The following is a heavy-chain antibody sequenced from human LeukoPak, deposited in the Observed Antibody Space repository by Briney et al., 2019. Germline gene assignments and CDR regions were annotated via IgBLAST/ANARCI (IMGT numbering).Heavy chain of an antibody. J-gene: IGHJ4*02. CDR2: IIPDGSEK. V-gene: IGHV3-7*01. Sequence: GGSLRLSCAASGLSFSIHWMSWVRQAPGKGLERVAKIIPDGSEKYYVDSVKGRFTISRDNAKNSVYVQMNSLRADDTAVYFCAKEEWFRFDIWGQGTSVTVSS. CDR3: AKEEWFRFDI. CDR1: GLSFSIHW. D-gene: IGHD3-10*01.